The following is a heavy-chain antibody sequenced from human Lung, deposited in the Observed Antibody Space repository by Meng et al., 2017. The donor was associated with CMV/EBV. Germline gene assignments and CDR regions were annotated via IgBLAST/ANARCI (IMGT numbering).Heavy chain of an antibody. CDR2: ISFDGSYE. V-gene: IGHV3-30*03. Sequence: FIFSVYGMHWVRQAPGNGLEWVAIISFDGSYEYYADSVKGRFSISRDNSRDTLYLQMNSLIADDTAVYYCARSDGSGASYYSTFFDYWGQGTLVTVSS. D-gene: IGHD2-15*01. CDR1: FIFSVYG. J-gene: IGHJ4*02. CDR3: ARSDGSGASYYSTFFDY.